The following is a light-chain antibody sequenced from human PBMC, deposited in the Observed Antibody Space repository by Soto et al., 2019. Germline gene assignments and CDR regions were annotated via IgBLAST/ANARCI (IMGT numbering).Light chain of an antibody. CDR2: AAY. Sequence: DIQMTQSPSSLSASVGDRVIITCRASQGIGNGLAWYQKKTGEAPTRLIYAAYILQSGVPSRFSGRGSGTEFTLTLTSLQPEDFATYYCLQHNSYPYTFGQGTELEI. V-gene: IGKV1-17*01. J-gene: IGKJ2*01. CDR3: LQHNSYPYT. CDR1: QGIGNG.